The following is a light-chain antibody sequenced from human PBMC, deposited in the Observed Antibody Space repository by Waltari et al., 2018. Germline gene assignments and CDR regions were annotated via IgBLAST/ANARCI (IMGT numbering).Light chain of an antibody. Sequence: QSALTQPASVSGSPGQSITISCTGTRRDVGGYNYVSWYQQYSAKAPKLMIYDVSNRPSGVSNRFSGSKSGNTASLTISGLQAEDEADYYCSSYTTTTALVFGGGTKLTVL. CDR2: DVS. CDR3: SSYTTTTALV. V-gene: IGLV2-14*01. J-gene: IGLJ2*01. CDR1: RRDVGGYNY.